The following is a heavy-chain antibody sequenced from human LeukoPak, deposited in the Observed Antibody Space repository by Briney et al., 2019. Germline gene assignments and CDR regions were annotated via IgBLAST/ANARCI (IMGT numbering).Heavy chain of an antibody. J-gene: IGHJ4*02. CDR3: AKGGGFCSTTSCAATF. V-gene: IGHV3-23*01. CDR2: ISGSGGST. Sequence: GGSLRLSCAAPGFTFSSYAMSWVRQAPGKGLEWVSAISGSGGSTYYADSVKGRFTISRDNSKTTLYLQMNSLTAEDTAVYYCAKGGGFCSTTSCAATFWGQGTLITVSS. D-gene: IGHD2-2*01. CDR1: GFTFSSYA.